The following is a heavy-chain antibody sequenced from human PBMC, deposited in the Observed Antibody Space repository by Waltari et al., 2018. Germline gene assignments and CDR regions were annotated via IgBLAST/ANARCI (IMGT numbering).Heavy chain of an antibody. V-gene: IGHV3-20*04. J-gene: IGHJ4*02. CDR2: INWNGGST. Sequence: EVQLVESGGGVRRPGGSLRLSWAASGFNLDDHGMRWVRQAPGKGLEWVSSINWNGGSTCYADSVRGRFTISRDNAKNSLYLQMNSLRADDTALYYCAREKLMGEYIDYWGQGTLVTVSS. CDR3: AREKLMGEYIDY. CDR1: GFNLDDHG. D-gene: IGHD2-15*01.